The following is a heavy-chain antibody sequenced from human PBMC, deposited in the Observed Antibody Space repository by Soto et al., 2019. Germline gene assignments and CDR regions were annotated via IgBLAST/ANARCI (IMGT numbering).Heavy chain of an antibody. CDR2: IRSTSTSI. CDR3: AILGANVVVPYGMDV. CDR1: GFTFNDYN. J-gene: IGHJ6*02. V-gene: IGHV3-48*01. D-gene: IGHD2-2*01. Sequence: GGSLRLSCAASGFTFNDYNMNWVRQAPGKGLEWVAYIRSTSTSIHYADSVRGRFTISRDSAKNSLYLQMNSLRSEDTAVYYCAILGANVVVPYGMDVWGQGTTVTVSS.